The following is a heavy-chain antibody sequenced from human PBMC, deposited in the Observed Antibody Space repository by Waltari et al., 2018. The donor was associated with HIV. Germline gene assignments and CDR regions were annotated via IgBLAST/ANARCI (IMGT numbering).Heavy chain of an antibody. Sequence: EVQLVESGGGLVKPGGSLRLSCAASGFTFSSYSMNWVRQATGKGLEWVSSISSSSSYIYYADSVKCRFTISRDNAKNSLYLQMNSLRAEDTAVYYCARNDILTGKLNDAFDICGQGTMVTVSS. CDR1: GFTFSSYS. CDR2: ISSSSSYI. V-gene: IGHV3-21*01. CDR3: ARNDILTGKLNDAFDI. J-gene: IGHJ3*02. D-gene: IGHD3-9*01.